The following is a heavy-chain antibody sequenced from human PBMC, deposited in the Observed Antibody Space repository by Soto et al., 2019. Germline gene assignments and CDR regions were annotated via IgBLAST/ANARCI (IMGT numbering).Heavy chain of an antibody. J-gene: IGHJ5*02. CDR3: ARDHYYDSSGPDPIGWFDP. D-gene: IGHD3-22*01. CDR2: ISAYNGNT. Sequence: ASVKVSCKASGYTFTAYGISWVRQAPGQGLEWMGWISAYNGNTKYAQKIQPRVTMTTDTSTNTAYMELRSLISDDTAVYFCARDHYYDSSGPDPIGWFDPWGQGTLVTVSS. V-gene: IGHV1-18*01. CDR1: GYTFTAYG.